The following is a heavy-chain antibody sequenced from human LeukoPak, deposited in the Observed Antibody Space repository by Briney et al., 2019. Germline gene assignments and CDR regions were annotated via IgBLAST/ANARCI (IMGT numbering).Heavy chain of an antibody. CDR2: IYSSETT. J-gene: IGHJ6*03. Sequence: SETLSLTCSVSGASISSDYWSWIRQPPGKGLEWIGNIYSSETTKYNPSLRSRATISGDTSKNQFSLKLSSVTDADTPVYYCARHFPYCGGDCPYYYMDVWGKGTTVTVSS. CDR3: ARHFPYCGGDCPYYYMDV. V-gene: IGHV4-4*09. CDR1: GASISSDY. D-gene: IGHD2-21*02.